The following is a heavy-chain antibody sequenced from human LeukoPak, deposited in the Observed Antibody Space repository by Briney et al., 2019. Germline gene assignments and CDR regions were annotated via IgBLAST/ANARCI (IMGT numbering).Heavy chain of an antibody. V-gene: IGHV3-23*01. D-gene: IGHD6-25*01. CDR1: GVIFSTYA. Sequence: PGGSLRLSCAASGVIFSTYAMNWVRQAPGKGLEWVSSISGSGGNTYYADSVKGRFTISRDNSKNTLYLQMNSLRAEDTAVYYCARGNAALNYWGQGTLVTVSS. CDR3: ARGNAALNY. CDR2: ISGSGGNT. J-gene: IGHJ4*02.